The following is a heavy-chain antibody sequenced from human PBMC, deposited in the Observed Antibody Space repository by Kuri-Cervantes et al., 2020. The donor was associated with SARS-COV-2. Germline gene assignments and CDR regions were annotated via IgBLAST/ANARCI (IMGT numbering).Heavy chain of an antibody. D-gene: IGHD2-8*02. J-gene: IGHJ4*02. CDR3: ATGIDYWSTLFDY. CDR2: IYYDGTT. V-gene: IGHV4-61*01. Sequence: SETLSLTCTVSGTSVSGGPKSWNWIRQSPGKGLEWIGYIYYDGTTTYKPSLRSRLTISLDTSKNQFSLKLISVTPADTAVYFCATGIDYWSTLFDYWGQGTLVTVSS. CDR1: GTSVSGGPKS.